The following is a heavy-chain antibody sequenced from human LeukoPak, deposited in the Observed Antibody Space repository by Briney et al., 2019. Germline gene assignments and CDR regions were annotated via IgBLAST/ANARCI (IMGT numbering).Heavy chain of an antibody. Sequence: GGSLRLSCAASGFPFSSYEMNWVRPAPGKGLEWVSYISSSGSTIYYADSVKGRFTISRDNAKNSLYLQMNSLRAEDTAIYYCGSTPRDGLDVWGKGTTVTVSS. J-gene: IGHJ6*04. V-gene: IGHV3-48*03. CDR3: GSTPRDGLDV. CDR1: GFPFSSYE. CDR2: ISSSGSTI. D-gene: IGHD2-2*01.